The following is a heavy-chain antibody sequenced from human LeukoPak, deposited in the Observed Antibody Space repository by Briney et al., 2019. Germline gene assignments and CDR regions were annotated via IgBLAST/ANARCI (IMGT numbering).Heavy chain of an antibody. J-gene: IGHJ4*02. V-gene: IGHV1-69*04. CDR2: IIPILGIA. D-gene: IGHD3-22*01. CDR3: ARGLSYDSSGYSYYFDY. Sequence: SVKVSCKASGYTFTSYGISWVRQAPGQRLEWMGRIIPILGIANYAQKFQGRVTITADKSTSTAYMELSSLRSEDTAVYYCARGLSYDSSGYSYYFDYWGQGTLVTVSS. CDR1: GYTFTSYG.